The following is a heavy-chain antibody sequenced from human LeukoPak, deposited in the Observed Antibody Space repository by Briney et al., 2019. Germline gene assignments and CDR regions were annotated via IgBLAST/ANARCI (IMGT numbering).Heavy chain of an antibody. J-gene: IGHJ4*02. V-gene: IGHV1-2*02. Sequence: GASVKVSCKASGYTFTGYYMHWVRQAPGQGLEWMGWINPNSGGTNYAQKFQGRVTMTRDTSISTAYMELSRLRSDDTAVYYRARDLVTTVTLGYFDYWGQGTLVTVSS. CDR1: GYTFTGYY. CDR2: INPNSGGT. D-gene: IGHD4-17*01. CDR3: ARDLVTTVTLGYFDY.